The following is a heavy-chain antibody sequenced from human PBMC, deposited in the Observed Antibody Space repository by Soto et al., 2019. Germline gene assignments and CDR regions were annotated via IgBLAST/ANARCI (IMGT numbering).Heavy chain of an antibody. D-gene: IGHD2-2*01. V-gene: IGHV3-23*01. CDR1: GFTFTNFA. Sequence: GGSLRLSCAASGFTFTNFAMNWVRQAPGKGLEWVSVISGTGDTTYNADSVKGRFTISRDNSMNTAFLQMNSLRAEDTALYYCAKGYCSSTSCSFDYWGQGTFVSFSS. CDR2: ISGTGDTT. CDR3: AKGYCSSTSCSFDY. J-gene: IGHJ4*02.